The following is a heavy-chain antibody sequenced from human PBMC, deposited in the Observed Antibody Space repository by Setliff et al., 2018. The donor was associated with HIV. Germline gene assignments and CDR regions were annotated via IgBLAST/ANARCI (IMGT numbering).Heavy chain of an antibody. CDR2: INHSGST. CDR1: GGSFNGYY. V-gene: IGHV4-34*01. Sequence: SETLSLTCAVYGGSFNGYYWSWIRQPPGKGLEWIGEINHSGSTNYNPSLKSRVTMSVDKSKNQFSLRLNSVTAADTAVYYCARARRAGSGPKYFQHWGQGTLVTVS. J-gene: IGHJ1*01. CDR3: ARARRAGSGPKYFQH. D-gene: IGHD2-15*01.